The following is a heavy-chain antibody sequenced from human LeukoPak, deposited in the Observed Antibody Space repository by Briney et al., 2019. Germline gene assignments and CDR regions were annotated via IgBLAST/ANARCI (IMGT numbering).Heavy chain of an antibody. Sequence: PGGSLRLSCAASGFTFSDYWMHWVRQAPGKGLVWVSRINSDGGSSTYADSVKGRFTISRDNAKNTLYLQMNSLRAEDTAVYYCARSYCSGGSCYSFDHWGQGTLVTVSS. D-gene: IGHD2-15*01. CDR2: INSDGGSS. J-gene: IGHJ4*02. CDR1: GFTFSDYW. CDR3: ARSYCSGGSCYSFDH. V-gene: IGHV3-74*01.